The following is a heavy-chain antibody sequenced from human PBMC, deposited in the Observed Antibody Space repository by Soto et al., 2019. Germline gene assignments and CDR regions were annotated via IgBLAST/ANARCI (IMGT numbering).Heavy chain of an antibody. V-gene: IGHV3-23*01. CDR1: GFTLSSYA. CDR2: ISGSGGST. Sequence: PGGSLTLSCAASGFTLSSYAMSWVRQAPGKGLEWVSAISGSGGSTYYADSVKGRFTISRDNSKNTLYLQMNSLRAEDTAVYYCAKDLDAYHSNWGQGTLVTVSS. D-gene: IGHD2-2*01. J-gene: IGHJ4*02. CDR3: AKDLDAYHSN.